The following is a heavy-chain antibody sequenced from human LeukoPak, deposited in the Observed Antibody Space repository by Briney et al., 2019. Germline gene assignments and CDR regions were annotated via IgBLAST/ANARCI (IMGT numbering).Heavy chain of an antibody. Sequence: GASVKVSCKASGYTFTGYYMHWVRQAPGQGLEWMGWINPNSGGTSYAQKFQGRVTMTRDTSISTAYMELSRLRSDDTAVYYCARDRLIVVVVAAGNWFDPWGQGTLVTVSS. CDR1: GYTFTGYY. J-gene: IGHJ5*02. CDR3: ARDRLIVVVVAAGNWFDP. V-gene: IGHV1-2*02. CDR2: INPNSGGT. D-gene: IGHD2-15*01.